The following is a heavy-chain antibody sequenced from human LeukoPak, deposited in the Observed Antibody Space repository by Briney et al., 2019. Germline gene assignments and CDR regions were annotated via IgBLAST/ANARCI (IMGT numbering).Heavy chain of an antibody. CDR1: GFTVSSNY. Sequence: GGSLRLSCAASGFTVSSNYISWVRQAPGQGLEWVSVIYSGGSTYYADSVKGRFTISRHNSKNTLYLQMNSLRAEDTAVYYCARVLKYDFWSGYSTYYYYGMDVWGQGTTVTVSS. J-gene: IGHJ6*02. V-gene: IGHV3-53*04. CDR2: IYSGGST. D-gene: IGHD3-3*01. CDR3: ARVLKYDFWSGYSTYYYYGMDV.